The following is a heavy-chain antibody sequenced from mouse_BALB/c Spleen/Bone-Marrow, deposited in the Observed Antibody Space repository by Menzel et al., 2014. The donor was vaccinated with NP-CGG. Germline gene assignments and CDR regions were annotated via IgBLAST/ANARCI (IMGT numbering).Heavy chain of an antibody. CDR2: IDPSSGYS. V-gene: IGHV1-4*01. J-gene: IGHJ1*01. D-gene: IGHD2-3*01. Sequence: QVQLQQSGAELARPGASVKMSCKASGYTFTSYTMHWIKQRPGQGLEWIGYIDPSSGYSNYNQKFKDKATLTADISSSTAYMQLSSLTSEDSAVYYFAPYDGYYNWYFDVWGAGTTVTVSS. CDR1: GYTFTSYT. CDR3: APYDGYYNWYFDV.